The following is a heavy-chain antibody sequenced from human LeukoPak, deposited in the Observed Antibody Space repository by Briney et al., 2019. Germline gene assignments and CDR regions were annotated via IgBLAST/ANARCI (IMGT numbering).Heavy chain of an antibody. D-gene: IGHD6-13*01. V-gene: IGHV4-59*01. CDR3: ARVVMAAAGTGWFDP. J-gene: IGHJ5*02. Sequence: ETLSLTCTVSGGSITNYYWSWIRQPPGKGLEWIGYIYYSGSTNYNPSLKSRVTISVDTSKNQFSLKLSSVTAADTAVYYCARVVMAAAGTGWFDPWGQGTLVIVSS. CDR1: GGSITNYY. CDR2: IYYSGST.